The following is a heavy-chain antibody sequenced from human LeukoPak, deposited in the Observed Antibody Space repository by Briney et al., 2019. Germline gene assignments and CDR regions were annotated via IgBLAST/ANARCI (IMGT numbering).Heavy chain of an antibody. CDR2: IYYSGST. V-gene: IGHV4-59*08. J-gene: IGHJ4*02. CDR3: ARRYSYGSLYYFDY. D-gene: IGHD5-18*01. Sequence: PSETLSLTCTVSGDSISYYYWSWIRQPPGKGLEWIGYIYYSGSTNYNPSLKSRVTISVDTSKNQFSLKLSSVTAADTAVYYCARRYSYGSLYYFDYWGQGTLVTVSS. CDR1: GDSISYYY.